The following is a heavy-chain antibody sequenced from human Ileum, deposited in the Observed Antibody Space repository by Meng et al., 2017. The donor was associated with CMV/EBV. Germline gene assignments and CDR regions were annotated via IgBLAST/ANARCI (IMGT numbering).Heavy chain of an antibody. V-gene: IGHV4-39*07. Sequence: GSAPGSGKPSDPRSLTCTVCGGSIRSSSNYWGWIRQPPGKGLEWIGNIYYSGLTSYNPSLKRRVTISVDTSKNQFSLKLSSVTAADTAVFYCARVWANGEGWFDPWGQGTLVTVSS. CDR1: GGSIRSSSNY. J-gene: IGHJ5*02. CDR3: ARVWANGEGWFDP. D-gene: IGHD2-8*01. CDR2: IYYSGLT.